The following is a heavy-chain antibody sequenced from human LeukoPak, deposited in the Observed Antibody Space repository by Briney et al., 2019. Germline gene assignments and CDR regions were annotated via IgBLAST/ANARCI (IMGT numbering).Heavy chain of an antibody. CDR1: GYTFTGYY. Sequence: GASVKVSYKASGYTFTGYYMHRVRQAPGQGLEWMGWINPNSGGTNYAQKFQGRVTMTRDTSISTAYMELSRLRSDDTAVYYCARYYVATVTTHGDYYYYYMDVWGKGTTVTVSS. CDR3: ARYYVATVTTHGDYYYYYMDV. CDR2: INPNSGGT. D-gene: IGHD4-11*01. V-gene: IGHV1-2*02. J-gene: IGHJ6*03.